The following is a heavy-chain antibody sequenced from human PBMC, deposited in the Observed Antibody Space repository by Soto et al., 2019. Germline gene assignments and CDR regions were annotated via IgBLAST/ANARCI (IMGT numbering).Heavy chain of an antibody. V-gene: IGHV3-7*01. CDR1: GFTLSTYW. CDR3: GTADRGTAAGGTVQ. D-gene: IGHD6-13*01. J-gene: IGHJ4*02. CDR2: IKQDGSEK. Sequence: EVQVVESGGGLVQPGGSLRLSCAASGFTLSTYWMTWVRQAPGKGLEGVANIKQDGSEKYYVDSVKGRFTVSRDNAKNSMYLQMNSLRTEDTAVYYCGTADRGTAAGGTVQWGQGTLVTVSS.